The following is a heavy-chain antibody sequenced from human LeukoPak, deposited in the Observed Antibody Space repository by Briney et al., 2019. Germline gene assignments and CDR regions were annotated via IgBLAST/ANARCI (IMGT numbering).Heavy chain of an antibody. CDR3: ARTTYDSSGYYLYYFDY. D-gene: IGHD3-22*01. CDR1: GYSFTSYW. Sequence: GESLKISCKGSGYSFTSYWIGWVRQMPGKGLEWMGIIYPGDSDTRYSPSFQGQVTISADKSISTAYLQWSSLKASDTAMYYCARTTYDSSGYYLYYFDYWGQGTLVTVSS. V-gene: IGHV5-51*01. CDR2: IYPGDSDT. J-gene: IGHJ4*02.